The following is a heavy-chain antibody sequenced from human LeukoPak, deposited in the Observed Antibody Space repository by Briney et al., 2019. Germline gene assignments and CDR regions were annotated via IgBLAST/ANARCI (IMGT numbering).Heavy chain of an antibody. Sequence: SETLSLTCAVSGYSISSGYYWGWIRQPPGKGLEWIGSIYHSGSTYYNPSLKSRVTLSVDTSKNQFSLKLSSVTAADTAVYYCARLGGYCSSTSCQNWFDPWGQGTLVTVSS. J-gene: IGHJ5*02. CDR1: GYSISSGYY. V-gene: IGHV4-38-2*01. CDR3: ARLGGYCSSTSCQNWFDP. D-gene: IGHD2-2*01. CDR2: IYHSGST.